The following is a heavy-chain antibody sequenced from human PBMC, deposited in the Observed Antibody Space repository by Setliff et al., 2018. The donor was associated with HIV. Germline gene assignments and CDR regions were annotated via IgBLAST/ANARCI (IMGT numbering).Heavy chain of an antibody. V-gene: IGHV4-38-2*01. D-gene: IGHD3-22*01. J-gene: IGHJ4*02. CDR3: ARQPLYNYYHWRSYYFDY. CDR2: MYHTGST. Sequence: PSETLSLTCAVSGYSISSGCYWGWIRQPPGKGLEWIGSMYHTGSTYYSPSLNSRSTISVDTSKNQFSLKLRSVTAADTAVYYCARQPLYNYYHWRSYYFDYWGQGSLVTVSS. CDR1: GYSISSGCY.